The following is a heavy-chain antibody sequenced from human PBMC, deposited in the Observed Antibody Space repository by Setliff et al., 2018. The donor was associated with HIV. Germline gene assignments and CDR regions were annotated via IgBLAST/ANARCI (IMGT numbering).Heavy chain of an antibody. J-gene: IGHJ4*02. V-gene: IGHV4-38-2*01. CDR3: ARSPDY. CDR2: VYYSGTT. Sequence: SETLSLTCAVSGYSISSGYYWGWIRQPPGKGLEWIGSVYYSGTTYYSPSLKSRVTIYEDTSKSQFFLTVSSVTAADTAMYYCARSPDYWGQGTQVTVSS. CDR1: GYSISSGYY.